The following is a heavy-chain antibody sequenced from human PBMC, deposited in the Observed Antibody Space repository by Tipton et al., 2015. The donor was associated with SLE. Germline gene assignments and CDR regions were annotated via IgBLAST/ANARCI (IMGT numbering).Heavy chain of an antibody. CDR3: AKDRDGYSYGSFSI. V-gene: IGHV3-23*01. D-gene: IGHD5-18*01. CDR1: GFTVSSNY. J-gene: IGHJ3*02. Sequence: GSLRLSCAASGFTVSSNYMSWVRQAPGKGLEWVSGISDSGGGKNYADSVKGRFTISRDNSKNTLYLEMNSLRAEDTALYYCAKDRDGYSYGSFSIWGQGTMVTVSS. CDR2: ISDSGGGK.